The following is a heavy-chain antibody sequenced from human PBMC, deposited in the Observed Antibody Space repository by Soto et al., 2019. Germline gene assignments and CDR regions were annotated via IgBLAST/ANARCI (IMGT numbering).Heavy chain of an antibody. CDR3: ARGQEGVVATH. CDR2: IKDGGYT. J-gene: IGHJ4*02. V-gene: IGHV4-34*01. D-gene: IGHD5-12*01. Sequence: QVQLQQWGAGLLKPSETLSLNCAVNGGSLSGYYWSWIRQPPGKGLEWIGEIKDGGYTNYSPSLETRATTASDTPHTQFALRLNSVTAADTGLYYCARGQEGVVATHWDQGALVTVSS. CDR1: GGSLSGYY.